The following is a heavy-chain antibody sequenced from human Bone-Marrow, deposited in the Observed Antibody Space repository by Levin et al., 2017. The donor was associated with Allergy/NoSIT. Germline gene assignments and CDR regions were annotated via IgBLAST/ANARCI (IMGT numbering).Heavy chain of an antibody. V-gene: IGHV1-69*01. CDR2: IIPVFETP. Sequence: GGSLRLSCTISGDTFSSHAISWVRQAPGQGLEWMGGIIPVFETPNYAPKFQGRVTMTADESTSTVYMELSSLTSEDTAVYYCASIGDRGLRFDHWGQGSLVTVSS. CDR3: ASIGDRGLRFDH. CDR1: GDTFSSHA. J-gene: IGHJ4*02. D-gene: IGHD3-10*01.